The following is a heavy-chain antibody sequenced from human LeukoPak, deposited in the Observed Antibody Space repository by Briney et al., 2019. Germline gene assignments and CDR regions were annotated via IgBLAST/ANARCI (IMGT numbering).Heavy chain of an antibody. Sequence: GGSLGLSCAASGLTFSYYSMNWVRQAPGKGLEWFSYISSSGSSLYYADSVKGRFTISRDNAQNSVYLQMNSLRDEDTAVYYCARQTTVFDNWGQGTLVTVSS. D-gene: IGHD1-1*01. V-gene: IGHV3-48*02. CDR1: GLTFSYYS. J-gene: IGHJ4*02. CDR3: ARQTTVFDN. CDR2: ISSSGSSL.